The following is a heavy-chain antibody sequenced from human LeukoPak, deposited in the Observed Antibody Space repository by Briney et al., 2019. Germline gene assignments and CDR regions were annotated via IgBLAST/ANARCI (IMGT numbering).Heavy chain of an antibody. V-gene: IGHV1-69*04. J-gene: IGHJ6*02. CDR2: IIPILGIA. D-gene: IGHD3-10*01. Sequence: ASVTVSCKASGGTFSSYAISWVRQAPGQGLEWMGRIIPILGIANYAQKFQGRVTITADKSTSTAYMELSSLRSEDTAVYYCASPERYYYGSPSGMDVWGQGTTVTVSS. CDR1: GGTFSSYA. CDR3: ASPERYYYGSPSGMDV.